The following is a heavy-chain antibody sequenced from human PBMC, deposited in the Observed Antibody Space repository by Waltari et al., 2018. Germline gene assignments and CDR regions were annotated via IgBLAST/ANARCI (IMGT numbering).Heavy chain of an antibody. CDR3: ARSHSSGGTGGAFDI. V-gene: IGHV4-39*01. CDR1: GGSISSSSYY. CDR2: IYYSGST. D-gene: IGHD6-19*01. Sequence: QLQLQESGPGLVKPSETLSLTCTVSGGSISSSSYYWGWIRQPPGKGLEWLGSIYYSGSTYYNPSLKSRVTISVDTSKNQFSLKLSSVTAADTAVYYCARSHSSGGTGGAFDIWGQGTMVTVSS. J-gene: IGHJ3*02.